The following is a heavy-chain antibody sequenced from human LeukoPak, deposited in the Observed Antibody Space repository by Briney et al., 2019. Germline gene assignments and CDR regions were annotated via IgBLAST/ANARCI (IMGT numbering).Heavy chain of an antibody. D-gene: IGHD2-2*02. CDR2: TKRDGSEV. J-gene: IGHJ4*02. CDR1: GFTFSTYW. CDR3: ARYTEYYFDY. V-gene: IGHV3-7*01. Sequence: GGSLRLSCAASGFTFSTYWMTWVRQAPGKGLEWVANTKRDGSEVYYANSVKGHFTISRDNAKNPLYLQMNSLRAEDTAVYYCARYTEYYFDYWGQGTLVTVSS.